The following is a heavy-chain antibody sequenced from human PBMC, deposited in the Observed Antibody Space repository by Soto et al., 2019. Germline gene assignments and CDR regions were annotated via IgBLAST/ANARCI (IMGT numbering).Heavy chain of an antibody. CDR2: INHSGST. Sequence: SETLSLTCAVYGGSFSGYYWSWIRQPPGKGLEWIGEINHSGSTNYNPSLKSRVTISVDTSKNQFSLKLSSVTAADTAVYYCERLRGYGSGSYYKHYYYGMDVWGQGTTVTVSS. V-gene: IGHV4-34*01. J-gene: IGHJ6*02. CDR1: GGSFSGYY. D-gene: IGHD3-10*01. CDR3: ERLRGYGSGSYYKHYYYGMDV.